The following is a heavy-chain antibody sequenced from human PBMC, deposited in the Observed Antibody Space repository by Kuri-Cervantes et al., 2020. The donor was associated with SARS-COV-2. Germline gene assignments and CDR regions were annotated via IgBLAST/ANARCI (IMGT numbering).Heavy chain of an antibody. CDR1: GGSISSSSYY. Sequence: SETLSLTCTVSGGSISSSSYYWGWIRQPPGKGLEWIGSIYYSGSTYYNPSLKSRVTISVDTSKNQFSLKLSSVTAADTAVCYCARQGFSKGGYFDYWGQGTLVTVSS. J-gene: IGHJ4*02. CDR3: ARQGFSKGGYFDY. V-gene: IGHV4-39*01. CDR2: IYYSGST. D-gene: IGHD3-3*01.